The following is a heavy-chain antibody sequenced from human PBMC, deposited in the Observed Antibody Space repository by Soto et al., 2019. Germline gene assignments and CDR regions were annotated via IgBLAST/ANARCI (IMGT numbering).Heavy chain of an antibody. CDR2: ISTYNGNS. CDR3: ARDDRTYYGSGSCYDVA. J-gene: IGHJ5*02. D-gene: IGHD3-10*01. CDR1: GYAFTTYG. V-gene: IGHV1-18*01. Sequence: ASVKVSCKASGYAFTTYGITWVRQAPGQGLEWMGWISTYNGNSNYAQKLQGRVTMTTDTSTSTAYMELRSLRSDDTAVYYCARDDRTYYGSGSCYDVAWGQGTLVTVSS.